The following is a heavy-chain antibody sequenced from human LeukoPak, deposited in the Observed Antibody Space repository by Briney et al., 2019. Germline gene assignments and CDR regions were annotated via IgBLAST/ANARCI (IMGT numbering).Heavy chain of an antibody. D-gene: IGHD2-2*03. Sequence: ASVKVSCKASGYTFIAYYMFWVHQAPGQGLEWMGWINPNSGATGHAQKFQGRVTMTRDTSISTSYMEVTGLRSDDTAVYFCARDGYCRGSSCPFQHWGQGTVVTVSS. V-gene: IGHV1-2*02. J-gene: IGHJ1*01. CDR3: ARDGYCRGSSCPFQH. CDR1: GYTFIAYY. CDR2: INPNSGAT.